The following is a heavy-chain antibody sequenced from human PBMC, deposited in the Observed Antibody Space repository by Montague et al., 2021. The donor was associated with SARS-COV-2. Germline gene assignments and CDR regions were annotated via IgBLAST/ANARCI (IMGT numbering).Heavy chain of an antibody. CDR3: ARGSGYSGYALDY. CDR2: IYYGGVANYYPSRGT. CDR1: SDSINHYY. D-gene: IGHD5-12*01. Sequence: SETLSLTCTVSSDSINHYYWSWIRQSPGKGLEYIGFIYYGGVANYYPSRGTNYNPSFERRVAISLDTSKNQFSLNRSSVTTADPAVYYCARGSGYSGYALDYWGQGTLVTVSS. J-gene: IGHJ4*02. V-gene: IGHV4-59*01.